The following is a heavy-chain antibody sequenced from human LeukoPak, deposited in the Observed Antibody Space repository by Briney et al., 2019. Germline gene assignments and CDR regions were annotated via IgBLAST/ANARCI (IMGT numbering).Heavy chain of an antibody. CDR2: IKNKPNSYTP. Sequence: PGGSLRLSCAASGFTFSRYTVNWVRQARGKGRELVARIKNKPNSYTPHSAESVRARFPISRDHSTTSLYLHMNSLKTAHTAVYYCVDLGSTVGYCGQGTLVTVSS. CDR3: VDLGSTVGY. V-gene: IGHV3-72*01. J-gene: IGHJ1*01. D-gene: IGHD4-23*01. CDR1: GFTFSRYT.